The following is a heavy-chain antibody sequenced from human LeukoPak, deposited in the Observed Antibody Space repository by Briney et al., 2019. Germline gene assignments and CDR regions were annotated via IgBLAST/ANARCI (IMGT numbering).Heavy chain of an antibody. CDR3: SRDTDGNLDY. CDR1: GFTFNNSW. CDR2: IKQDGRTK. J-gene: IGHJ4*02. D-gene: IGHD2-8*02. Sequence: GGSLRLSCAASGFTFNNSWMAWVRQAPGKGLEWVANIKQDGRTKHYADSLKGRFTISRDNPKNSLYLQMNSLRADDAAVYYCSRDTDGNLDYWGQGILVTVAS. V-gene: IGHV3-7*01.